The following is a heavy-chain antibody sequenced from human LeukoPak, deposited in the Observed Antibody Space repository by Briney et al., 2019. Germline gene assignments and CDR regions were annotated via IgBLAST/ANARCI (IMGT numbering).Heavy chain of an antibody. Sequence: SETLSLTCTVSGGSISRYYWSWIRQPPGKGLEWIGYIYYSGNTNYNPSLNSRVTMSVDTSKNQFSLKLRSVTAADTAVYYCARLRESAAAGTEYWGQGTLVTVSS. J-gene: IGHJ4*02. CDR2: IYYSGNT. CDR3: ARLRESAAAGTEY. CDR1: GGSISRYY. V-gene: IGHV4-59*12. D-gene: IGHD6-13*01.